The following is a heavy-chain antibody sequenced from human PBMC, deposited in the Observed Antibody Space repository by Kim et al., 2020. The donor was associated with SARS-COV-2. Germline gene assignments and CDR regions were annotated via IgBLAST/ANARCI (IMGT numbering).Heavy chain of an antibody. J-gene: IGHJ3*01. CDR1: GYTFTTYC. D-gene: IGHD3-10*01. V-gene: IGHV1-46*01. CDR3: ARGLLGSGSFSDAFDF. CDR2: INPSGGTS. Sequence: ASVKVSCKASGYTFTTYCMNWVRQAPGQGLEWMGLINPSGGTSAHAEKFQGRVTLTRDTSTSTVYMELSSLRSEDTAVYYCARGLLGSGSFSDAFDFWGQ.